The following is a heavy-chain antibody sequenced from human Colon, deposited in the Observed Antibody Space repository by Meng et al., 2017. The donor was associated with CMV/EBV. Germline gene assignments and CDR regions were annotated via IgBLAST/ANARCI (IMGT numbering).Heavy chain of an antibody. CDR3: ARDPFIKALDI. J-gene: IGHJ3*02. CDR2: IKEDGREK. Sequence: GESLKISCAASGFTFRNYWMTWLRQAPGRGLELVAHIKEDGREKYYVGSVKGRFTISRDNTKNSLYLQMNSLRAEDTAVYYCARDPFIKALDIWGKGTMVTVSS. CDR1: GFTFRNYW. V-gene: IGHV3-7*01.